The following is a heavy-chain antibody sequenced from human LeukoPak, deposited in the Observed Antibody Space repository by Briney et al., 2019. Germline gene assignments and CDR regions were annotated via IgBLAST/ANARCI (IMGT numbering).Heavy chain of an antibody. V-gene: IGHV3-48*03. CDR3: ARPLGYYYDSSGYYGY. CDR1: GFTFSSYD. J-gene: IGHJ4*02. D-gene: IGHD3-22*01. CDR2: IRSSGSSI. Sequence: GGSLRLSCAASGFTFSSYDMNWVRQAPGKGLEWVSCIRSSGSSIYNADSVKGRFTISRDNAKNSLYLQMSSLRAEDTAVYYCARPLGYYYDSSGYYGYWGQETLVTVSS.